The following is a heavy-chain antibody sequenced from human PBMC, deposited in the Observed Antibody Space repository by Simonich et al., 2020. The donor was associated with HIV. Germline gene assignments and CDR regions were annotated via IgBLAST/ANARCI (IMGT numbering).Heavy chain of an antibody. Sequence: QVQLVQSGAEVKKPGASVKVSCKASGYSFTGYYIHWVRQAPGQGLGRKGWIKPTSGGKKYAQTFQGRVTMTRDTSISTAYMELSRLTSDDTAVYYCAKVIYGSGQTPGHWGQGTLVTVSS. CDR1: GYSFTGYY. CDR3: AKVIYGSGQTPGH. V-gene: IGHV1-2*02. D-gene: IGHD3-10*01. J-gene: IGHJ4*02. CDR2: IKPTSGGK.